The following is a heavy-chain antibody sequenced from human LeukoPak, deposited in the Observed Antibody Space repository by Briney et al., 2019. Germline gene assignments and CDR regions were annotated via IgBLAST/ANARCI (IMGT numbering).Heavy chain of an antibody. V-gene: IGHV3-7*03. CDR2: IKQDGSEK. D-gene: IGHD1-26*01. CDR1: GFTFSSYW. Sequence: GGSLRLSCAASGFTFSSYWMSWVRQAPGKGLEWVANIKQDGSEKYYVDSVKGRFTISRDNAKNSLYLQMNSLRAEDTAVYYCAKARGWEPDAFDIWGQGTMVTVSS. CDR3: AKARGWEPDAFDI. J-gene: IGHJ3*02.